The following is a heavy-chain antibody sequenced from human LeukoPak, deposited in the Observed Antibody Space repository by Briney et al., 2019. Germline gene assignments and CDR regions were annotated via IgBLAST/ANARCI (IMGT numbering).Heavy chain of an antibody. CDR2: VYYSGST. V-gene: IGHV4-59*12. J-gene: IGHJ1*01. D-gene: IGHD6-13*01. CDR1: GGSISSYY. CDR3: ARGIAGDPEYFQH. Sequence: SETLSLTCTVSGGSISSYYWSWIRQPPGKGLEWVGYVYYSGSTNYNPSLKSRVTISVDTSKNQFSLKLSSVTAADTAVYYCARGIAGDPEYFQHWGQGTLVTVSS.